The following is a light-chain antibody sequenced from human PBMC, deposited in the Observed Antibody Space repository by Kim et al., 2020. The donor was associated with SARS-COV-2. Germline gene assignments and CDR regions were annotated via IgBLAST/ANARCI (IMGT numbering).Light chain of an antibody. CDR1: QSVLYSPNNKNY. CDR3: QQYYGTPWT. V-gene: IGKV4-1*01. CDR2: WAS. Sequence: DIVMTQSPDSLAVSLGERATINCKSSQSVLYSPNNKNYLAWYQQKVGQPPKLLIYWASTRESGVPDRFSGSGSGTDFTLTISSLQAEDVAVYYCQQYYGTPWTFGQATKVDIK. J-gene: IGKJ1*01.